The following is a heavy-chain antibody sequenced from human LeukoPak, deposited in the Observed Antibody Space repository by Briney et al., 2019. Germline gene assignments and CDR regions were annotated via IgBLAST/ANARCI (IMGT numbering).Heavy chain of an antibody. CDR3: ARGFPPRSYYDFWSGSGAQNAFDI. V-gene: IGHV3-30*04. J-gene: IGHJ3*02. CDR2: ISYDGSNK. D-gene: IGHD3-3*01. CDR1: GFTFSSYA. Sequence: GGSLRLSCAASGFTFSSYAMHWVRQAPGKGLEWVAVISYDGSNKYYADSVKGRFTISRDNSKNTLYLQMNSLRAEDTAVYYCARGFPPRSYYDFWSGSGAQNAFDIWGQGTMVTVSS.